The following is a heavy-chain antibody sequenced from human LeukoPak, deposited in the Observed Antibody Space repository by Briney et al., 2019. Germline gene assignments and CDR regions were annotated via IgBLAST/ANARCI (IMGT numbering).Heavy chain of an antibody. J-gene: IGHJ4*02. Sequence: GGSLRLSCAASGFTFSSYWMSWVRQAPGKGLEWVANIKQDGSEKYYVDSVKGRFTISRDNAKNSLYLQMNSLRAEDTAVYYCERDKRGLNDFWSGYYDYFDYWGQGTLVTVSS. D-gene: IGHD3-3*01. V-gene: IGHV3-7*01. CDR3: ERDKRGLNDFWSGYYDYFDY. CDR1: GFTFSSYW. CDR2: IKQDGSEK.